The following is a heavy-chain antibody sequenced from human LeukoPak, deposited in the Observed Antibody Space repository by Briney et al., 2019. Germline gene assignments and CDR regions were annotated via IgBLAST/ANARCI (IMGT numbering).Heavy chain of an antibody. CDR2: IYTGGTT. CDR1: GGSISSDY. D-gene: IGHD2-2*03. V-gene: IGHV4-4*07. Sequence: PSETLSLTCTVSGGSISSDYWSWIRQPAGKGLEWIGRIYTGGTTNYNPSLKSRLTMSVDTSKNQFSLNLSSVTAADTAVYYCARDEFGYCSSTSCLNYYYYYMDVWGKGTTVTVSS. CDR3: ARDEFGYCSSTSCLNYYYYYMDV. J-gene: IGHJ6*03.